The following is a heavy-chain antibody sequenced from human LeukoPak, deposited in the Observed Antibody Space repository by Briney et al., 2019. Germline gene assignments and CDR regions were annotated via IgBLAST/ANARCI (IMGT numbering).Heavy chain of an antibody. Sequence: PSETLSLTCAVSSGSISTYYWSWIRQPPGKRLEWIGFVHYTGSTNYSPSLKSRVTISVDTSKNQFSLKLNSVTAADTAVYYCARSSGSRYYIDCWGQGTLVTVSS. D-gene: IGHD1-26*01. CDR1: SGSISTYY. J-gene: IGHJ4*02. CDR3: ARSSGSRYYIDC. V-gene: IGHV4-59*01. CDR2: VHYTGST.